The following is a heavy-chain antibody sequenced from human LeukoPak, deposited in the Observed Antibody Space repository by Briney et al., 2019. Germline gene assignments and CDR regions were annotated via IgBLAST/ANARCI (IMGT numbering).Heavy chain of an antibody. D-gene: IGHD2-21*02. CDR3: AKWGPYCVGNYCPALDS. Sequence: GGSLRLSCVASRFTFSNYWMSWVRQAPGKGLEWVANINQDGSKKRYADSMKGRFTISRDNAKESLYLQLNSLRAEDTAVYYCAKWGPYCVGNYCPALDSWGPGTLVTVSS. J-gene: IGHJ4*02. CDR1: RFTFSNYW. V-gene: IGHV3-7*01. CDR2: INQDGSKK.